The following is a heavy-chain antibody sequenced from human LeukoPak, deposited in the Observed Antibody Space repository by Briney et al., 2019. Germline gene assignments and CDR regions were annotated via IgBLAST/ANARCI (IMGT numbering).Heavy chain of an antibody. Sequence: PSETLSLTCTVSGGSISTYYWSRIRQPPGKGLEWIGYIYDSESTNYNPSLKSRVTISVDTSKNQFPLKLSSVTAADTAVYYCARDSLNWFDPWGQGTLVTVSS. J-gene: IGHJ5*02. CDR2: IYDSEST. CDR3: ARDSLNWFDP. V-gene: IGHV4-59*01. CDR1: GGSISTYY.